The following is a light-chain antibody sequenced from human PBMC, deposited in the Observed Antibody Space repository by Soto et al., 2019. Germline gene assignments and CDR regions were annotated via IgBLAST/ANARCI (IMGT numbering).Light chain of an antibody. V-gene: IGLV6-57*04. Sequence: NFMLTQPHSVSGSPGKTVTISCTRSSGSIASTYVQWYQQRPGSAPTTIIFDDDQRRSGVSDRFSGSIDSSSNSASLTISGLKTEDEADYYCRSYDSNKVIFGGGTKVTVL. CDR2: DDD. CDR1: SGSIASTY. J-gene: IGLJ2*01. CDR3: RSYDSNKVI.